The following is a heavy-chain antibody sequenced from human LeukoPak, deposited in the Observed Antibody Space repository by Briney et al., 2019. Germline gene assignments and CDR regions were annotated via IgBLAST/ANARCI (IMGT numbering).Heavy chain of an antibody. CDR1: GFTFSDHW. CDR3: AKDRSVAVAGTTAFDM. D-gene: IGHD6-19*01. Sequence: GGSLRLSCVASGFTFSDHWMHWVRQAPGKGLEWVTNIKQDGSEKYYVDSVKGRFTISRDNAKNSLYLQMNSLRAEDTALYYCAKDRSVAVAGTTAFDMWGQGTTVTVSS. J-gene: IGHJ3*02. CDR2: IKQDGSEK. V-gene: IGHV3-7*03.